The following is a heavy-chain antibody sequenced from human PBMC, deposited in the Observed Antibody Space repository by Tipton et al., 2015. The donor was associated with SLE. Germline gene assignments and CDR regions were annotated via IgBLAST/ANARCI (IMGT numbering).Heavy chain of an antibody. J-gene: IGHJ4*02. CDR3: VGSTAGGFFDY. V-gene: IGHV4-34*01. Sequence: TLSLTCAVYGGSFSGYYWSWIRQPPGKGLEWIGEINHSGSTNYSPSLKSRVTISVDTSKNQFSLKLSSVTAADTAVYYCVGSTAGGFFDYWGQGTLVTVSS. CDR2: INHSGST. CDR1: GGSFSGYY. D-gene: IGHD2-2*01.